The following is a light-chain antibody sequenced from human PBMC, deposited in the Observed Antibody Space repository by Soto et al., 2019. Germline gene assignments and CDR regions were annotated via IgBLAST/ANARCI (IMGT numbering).Light chain of an antibody. CDR3: SSYTSSSTV. V-gene: IGLV2-14*01. J-gene: IGLJ3*02. CDR1: SSDVRGYNY. Sequence: QSALTQPASVSGSPGQSITISCSGASSDVRGYNYVSWYQQHPGKAPKLMIYDVSSRPSGVSNRFSGSKSGNTASLTISGLQAEDEADYYCSSYTSSSTVFGGGTKLTVL. CDR2: DVS.